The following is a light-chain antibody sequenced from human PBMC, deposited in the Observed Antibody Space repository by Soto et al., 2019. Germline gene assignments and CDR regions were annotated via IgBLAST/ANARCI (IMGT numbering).Light chain of an antibody. Sequence: QSVLTQPPSASGSPGQSVTMSCTGSSSDVGGYNHVSWYQRHPGKAPKVVIYEVTKRPSGVPDRFSGSKSGNTASLTVSGLQAEDEADYYCSSYATGNNYVFGSGTKVTVL. CDR2: EVT. V-gene: IGLV2-8*01. CDR3: SSYATGNNYV. CDR1: SSDVGGYNH. J-gene: IGLJ1*01.